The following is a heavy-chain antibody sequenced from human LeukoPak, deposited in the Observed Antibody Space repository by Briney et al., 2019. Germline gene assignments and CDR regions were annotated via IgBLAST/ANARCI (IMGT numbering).Heavy chain of an antibody. D-gene: IGHD3-22*01. Sequence: ASVNLSCTSSGYTFTIYSISWLRQAPAQGLEWMGWISAYNGNTNYAKKLQGRVTMTTDTSTSTAYMALRSLRSDDTAVYYCARVRSYYDSSGRTYDYWGQGTLVTVSS. V-gene: IGHV1-18*01. CDR3: ARVRSYYDSSGRTYDY. CDR1: GYTFTIYS. CDR2: ISAYNGNT. J-gene: IGHJ4*02.